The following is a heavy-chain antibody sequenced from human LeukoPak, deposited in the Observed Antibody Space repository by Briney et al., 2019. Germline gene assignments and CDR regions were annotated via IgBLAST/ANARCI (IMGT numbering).Heavy chain of an antibody. J-gene: IGHJ3*02. CDR1: GFTFSSYG. CDR3: ARVNEGAFDI. Sequence: GGSLRLSCAASGFTFSSYGMHWVRQAPGKGLEWVAVIWYDGSNKYYADSVKGRFTISRDNSKNTLYLQMNSLRAEDTAVYCCARVNEGAFDIWGQGTMVTVSS. V-gene: IGHV3-33*01. D-gene: IGHD1-1*01. CDR2: IWYDGSNK.